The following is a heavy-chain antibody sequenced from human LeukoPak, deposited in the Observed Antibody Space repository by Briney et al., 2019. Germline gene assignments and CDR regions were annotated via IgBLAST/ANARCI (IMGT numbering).Heavy chain of an antibody. V-gene: IGHV1-69*01. Sequence: GSSVKVSCKASGGTFSSYAISWVRQAPGRGLEWMGGIIPIFGTANYAQKFQGRVTITADESTSTAYMELSSLRSEDAAVYYCAREGSYYHFDYWGQGTLVTVSS. D-gene: IGHD1-26*01. CDR3: AREGSYYHFDY. CDR2: IIPIFGTA. CDR1: GGTFSSYA. J-gene: IGHJ4*02.